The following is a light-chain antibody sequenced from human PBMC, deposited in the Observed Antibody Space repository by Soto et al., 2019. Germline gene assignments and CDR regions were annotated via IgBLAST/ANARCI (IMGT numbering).Light chain of an antibody. CDR3: QQYDISPVT. V-gene: IGKV3-20*01. Sequence: TLSLSPGERATLSCRASQSISSSSLAWYQQKPGQAPRLLIYSASSRATGIPDRFSGSGSGTDFTLTISRLEPEDFAMYYCQQYDISPVTFGQGTKLDIK. CDR1: QSISSSS. CDR2: SAS. J-gene: IGKJ2*01.